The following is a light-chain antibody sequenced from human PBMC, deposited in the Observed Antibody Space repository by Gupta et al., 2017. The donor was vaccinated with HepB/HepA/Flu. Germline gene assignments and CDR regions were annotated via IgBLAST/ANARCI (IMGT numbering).Light chain of an antibody. CDR1: QSIDSY. Sequence: IQMTQSPSSLSASVGDRVTLTCRASQSIDSYLNWYQQKPGKAPKLLIYSASSLESGVPSRFSGSGSGTDFTLKISRLEPEDVAIYYCQQRLRSPCTFGQGTKVEIK. CDR3: QQRLRSPCT. V-gene: IGKV1-39*01. J-gene: IGKJ1*01. CDR2: SAS.